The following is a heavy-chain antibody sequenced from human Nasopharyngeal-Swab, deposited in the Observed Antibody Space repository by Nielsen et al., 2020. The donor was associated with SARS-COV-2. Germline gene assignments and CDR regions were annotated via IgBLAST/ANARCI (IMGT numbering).Heavy chain of an antibody. CDR1: GFTFSSSA. CDR3: ARESGSGFDY. CDR2: ISYDESIK. D-gene: IGHD6-19*01. J-gene: IGHJ4*02. V-gene: IGHV3-30-3*01. Sequence: GESLKISCAASGFTFSSSAMHWVRQAPGKGLEWVAVISYDESIKYYADSVKGRFTISRDNSKNTLYLQMNSLRAEDTAVYYCARESGSGFDYWGQGTLVTVSS.